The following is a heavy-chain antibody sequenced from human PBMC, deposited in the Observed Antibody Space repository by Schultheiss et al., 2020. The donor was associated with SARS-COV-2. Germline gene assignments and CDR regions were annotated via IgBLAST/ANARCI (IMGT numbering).Heavy chain of an antibody. D-gene: IGHD6-19*01. J-gene: IGHJ6*02. V-gene: IGHV4-61*01. CDR1: GGSVSSGSYY. Sequence: SETLSLTCTVSGGSVSSGSYYWSWIRQPPGKGLEWIGYIYYRGITNYNPSLKSRVTISVDTSKNQFSLKLSSVTAADTAVYYCARARGTGSSGWLITADDYYGMDVWGQGTTVTVSS. CDR2: IYYRGIT. CDR3: ARARGTGSSGWLITADDYYGMDV.